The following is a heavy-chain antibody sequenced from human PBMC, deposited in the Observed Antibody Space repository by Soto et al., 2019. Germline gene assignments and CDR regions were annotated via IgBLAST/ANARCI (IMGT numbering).Heavy chain of an antibody. CDR3: AKTRDSSSWYAQYYYYYGMDV. CDR1: GFTFSSYA. Sequence: GGSLRLSCAASGFTFSSYAMSWVRQAPGKGLEWVSAISGSGGSTYYADSVKGRFTISRDNSKNTLYLQMNSLRAEDTAVYYCAKTRDSSSWYAQYYYYYGMDVWGQGTTVTVSS. J-gene: IGHJ6*02. D-gene: IGHD6-13*01. V-gene: IGHV3-23*01. CDR2: ISGSGGST.